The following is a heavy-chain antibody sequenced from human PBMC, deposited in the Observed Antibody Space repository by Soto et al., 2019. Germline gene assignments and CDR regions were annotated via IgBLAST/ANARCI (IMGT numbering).Heavy chain of an antibody. CDR2: ISYDGSSK. J-gene: IGHJ2*01. Sequence: QVQLVESGGGVVQPGRSLRLSCVASGFTITPYTMHWVRQAPGKGLEWVALISYDGSSKRYADSVKGRFTISRDNSRDTQYLQMDSLRDEDTADYYCAREWDRGGGSYFWYFDLWGRGTLVAVSS. CDR1: GFTITPYT. V-gene: IGHV3-30*04. CDR3: AREWDRGGGSYFWYFDL. D-gene: IGHD2-21*02.